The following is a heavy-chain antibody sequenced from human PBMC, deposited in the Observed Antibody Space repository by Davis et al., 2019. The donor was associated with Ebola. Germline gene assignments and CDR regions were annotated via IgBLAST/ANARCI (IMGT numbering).Heavy chain of an antibody. J-gene: IGHJ2*01. CDR3: ARRSSGWYWYFDL. CDR1: GYGFTNYW. CDR2: IDPGDSAT. Sequence: GESLKISCKGSGYGFTNYWIVWMRQMPGKGLEWMGIIDPGDSATRYSPSFQGQVTISADKSTSTAYLQWSSLKASDTAMYYCARRSSGWYWYFDLWGRGTLVTVSS. D-gene: IGHD6-19*01. V-gene: IGHV5-51*01.